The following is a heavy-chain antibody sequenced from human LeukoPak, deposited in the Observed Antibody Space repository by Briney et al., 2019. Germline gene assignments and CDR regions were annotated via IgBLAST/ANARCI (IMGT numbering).Heavy chain of an antibody. CDR2: ISYDGSNK. D-gene: IGHD6-19*01. J-gene: IGHJ3*02. Sequence: GGSLRLSCAASGFTFSGYPIHWVRQAPGKGLEWVAVISYDGSNKYYADSVKGRFTISRDNSKDTLYLQMNSLRAEDTAVYYCARAGYSSLKGYQEDDAFDIWGQGTMVTVSS. CDR1: GFTFSGYP. CDR3: ARAGYSSLKGYQEDDAFDI. V-gene: IGHV3-30-3*01.